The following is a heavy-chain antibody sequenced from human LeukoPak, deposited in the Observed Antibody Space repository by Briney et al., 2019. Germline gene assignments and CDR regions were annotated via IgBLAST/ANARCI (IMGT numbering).Heavy chain of an antibody. V-gene: IGHV4-39*01. Sequence: SETLSLTCTVPGGSISSSSYYWGWIRQPPGKGLEWIGSIYYSGSTYYNPSLKSRVTISVDTSKNQFSLKLSSVTAADRAVYYCARSLGATTFPYFDYWGQGTLVTVSS. CDR3: ARSLGATTFPYFDY. CDR2: IYYSGST. J-gene: IGHJ4*02. D-gene: IGHD1-26*01. CDR1: GGSISSSSYY.